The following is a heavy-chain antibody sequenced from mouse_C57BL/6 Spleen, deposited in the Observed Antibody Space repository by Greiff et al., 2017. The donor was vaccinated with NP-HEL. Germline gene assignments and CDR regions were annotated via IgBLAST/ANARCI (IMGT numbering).Heavy chain of an antibody. CDR3: ARCGLTGTFAY. Sequence: VQLQESGAELVRPGASVKLSCKASGYTFTDYYINWVKQRPGQGLEWIARIYPGSGNTYYNEKFKGKATLTAEKSSSTAYMQLSSLTSEDSAVYFCARCGLTGTFAYWGQGTLVTVSA. V-gene: IGHV1-76*01. D-gene: IGHD4-1*01. CDR1: GYTFTDYY. CDR2: IYPGSGNT. J-gene: IGHJ3*01.